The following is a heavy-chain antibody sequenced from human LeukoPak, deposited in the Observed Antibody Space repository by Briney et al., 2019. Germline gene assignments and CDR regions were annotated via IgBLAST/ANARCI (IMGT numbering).Heavy chain of an antibody. Sequence: SQTLSLTCVVSGDSVTSKNCAWNWIRQSPSKGLEWLGRTYYRSKWYNDYAESMEGRMTISQDTSKNQYSLHLDSVTPDNTAVYYCARDFGTTGWHTFDYWGQGTLVTVSS. CDR1: GDSVTSKNCA. D-gene: IGHD6-19*01. CDR3: ARDFGTTGWHTFDY. CDR2: TYYRSKWYN. J-gene: IGHJ4*02. V-gene: IGHV6-1*01.